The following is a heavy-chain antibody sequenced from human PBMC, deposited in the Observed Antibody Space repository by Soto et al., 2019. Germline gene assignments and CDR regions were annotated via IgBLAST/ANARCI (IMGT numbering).Heavy chain of an antibody. V-gene: IGHV1-69*13. J-gene: IGHJ5*02. Sequence: ASVKVSCKASGGTFSSYAISWVRQAPGQGLEWMGGIIPIFGTANYAQKFQGRVTITADESTSTAYMELSSLRSEDTAVYYCARWLQDENWFDPWGQGTLVTVSS. D-gene: IGHD5-12*01. CDR1: GGTFSSYA. CDR2: IIPIFGTA. CDR3: ARWLQDENWFDP.